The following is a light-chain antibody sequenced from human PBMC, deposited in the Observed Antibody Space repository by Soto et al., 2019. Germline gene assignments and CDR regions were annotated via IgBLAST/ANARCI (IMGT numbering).Light chain of an antibody. Sequence: DIQMTQSPPSLSASVGDRLSITCRASQTINSYVNWYQHKPGQAPKLLMYTASTLHTGVPSRFSGRGSGTHFTLTISSLQPEDFAAYFWQQSYSTPFTFGPGT. CDR1: QTINSY. V-gene: IGKV1-39*01. CDR3: QQSYSTPFT. J-gene: IGKJ3*01. CDR2: TAS.